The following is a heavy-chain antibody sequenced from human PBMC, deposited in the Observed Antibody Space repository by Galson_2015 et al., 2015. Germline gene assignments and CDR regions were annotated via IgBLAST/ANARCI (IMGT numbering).Heavy chain of an antibody. CDR2: INSDGSTT. Sequence: SLRLSCAASGLTFGDYWMHWVRQAPGKGLVWVSRINSDGSTTTYADSVKGRFTISRDNAKNTLYLQMNSLRVEDTAVYYCARAFYASGTQLFDYWGQGALVTVSS. J-gene: IGHJ4*02. CDR1: GLTFGDYW. D-gene: IGHD3-10*01. CDR3: ARAFYASGTQLFDY. V-gene: IGHV3-74*01.